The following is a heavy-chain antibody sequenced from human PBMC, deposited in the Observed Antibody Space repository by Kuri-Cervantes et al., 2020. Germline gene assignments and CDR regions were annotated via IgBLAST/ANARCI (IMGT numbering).Heavy chain of an antibody. Sequence: ASVNVSCKASGYTFTGYYMHWVRQAPGQGLEWMGWINPNSGGTNYAQKFQGRVTMTRDTSISTAYMELSRLRSEDTAVYYCASVLRFLEWLGGGMDVWGQGTTVTVSS. J-gene: IGHJ6*02. CDR2: INPNSGGT. CDR1: GYTFTGYY. V-gene: IGHV1-2*02. D-gene: IGHD3-3*01. CDR3: ASVLRFLEWLGGGMDV.